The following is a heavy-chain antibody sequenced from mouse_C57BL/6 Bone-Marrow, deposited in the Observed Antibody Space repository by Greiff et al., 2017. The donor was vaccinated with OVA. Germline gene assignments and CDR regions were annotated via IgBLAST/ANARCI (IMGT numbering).Heavy chain of an antibody. CDR2: IWGDGST. CDR3: AKPYYDYDEGFAY. D-gene: IGHD2-4*01. CDR1: GFPLTSYG. Sequence: VKLVESGPGLVAPSQSLSITCTVSGFPLTSYGVSWVRQPPGKGLEWLGVIWGDGSTNYHSAPISRLSISKDNSKSQVFLRMNRLQTDDTATYYCAKPYYDYDEGFAYWGQGTLVTVSA. V-gene: IGHV2-3*01. J-gene: IGHJ3*01.